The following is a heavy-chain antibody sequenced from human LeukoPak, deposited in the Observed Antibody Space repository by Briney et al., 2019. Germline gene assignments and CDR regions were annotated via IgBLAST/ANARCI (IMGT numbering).Heavy chain of an antibody. J-gene: IGHJ3*02. D-gene: IGHD3-16*01. V-gene: IGHV3-23*01. CDR2: ISGSGGST. CDR1: GFTFSSNA. CDR3: ARRSYVSAFDI. Sequence: PGGSLRLSCAASGFTFSSNAMNWVRQAPGKGLEWVSGISGSGGSTNYADSVKGRFTISRDTSKNTLYLQMNSLRVEDTAVYYCARRSYVSAFDIWGQGTMVTVSS.